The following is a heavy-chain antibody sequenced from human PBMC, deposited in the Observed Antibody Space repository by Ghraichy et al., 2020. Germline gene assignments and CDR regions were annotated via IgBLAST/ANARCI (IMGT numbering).Heavy chain of an antibody. J-gene: IGHJ4*02. CDR2: IYTSGTT. D-gene: IGHD5-18*01. V-gene: IGHV4-4*07. CDR1: GGSINSYF. CDR3: AAMVAVYSFDY. Sequence: GSLRLSCTVSGGSINSYFWSWIRQPAGKGLEWIGRIYTSGTTTYNPSLKSRVTMSVDTSKSQFSLKLTSVTAADTAVYYCAAMVAVYSFDYWGPGTVVTVSS.